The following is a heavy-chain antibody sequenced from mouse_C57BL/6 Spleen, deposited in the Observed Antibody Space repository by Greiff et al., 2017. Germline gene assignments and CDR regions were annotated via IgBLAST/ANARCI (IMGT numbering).Heavy chain of an antibody. Sequence: QVQLQQPGAELVKPGASVKLSCKASGYTFTSYWMHWVKQRPGQGLEWIGMIHPNSGSTNYNEKFKSKATLTVDKSSSTAYMQLSSLTSEDSAVYYCARRATTGYYYAMDYWGQGTSVTVSS. CDR1: GYTFTSYW. D-gene: IGHD6-1*01. CDR3: ARRATTGYYYAMDY. J-gene: IGHJ4*01. CDR2: IHPNSGST. V-gene: IGHV1-64*01.